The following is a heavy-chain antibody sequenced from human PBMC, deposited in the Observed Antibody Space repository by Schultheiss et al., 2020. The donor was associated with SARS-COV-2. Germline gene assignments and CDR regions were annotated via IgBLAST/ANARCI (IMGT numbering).Heavy chain of an antibody. D-gene: IGHD4-11*01. J-gene: IGHJ6*02. CDR3: ASTDYKGSSYYYGMDV. Sequence: ASVKVSCKASGYTFTSYDINWVRQAPGQGLEWMGWINPNSGGTNYAQKFQGRVTMTRDTSISTAYMELSSLRSEDTAVYYCASTDYKGSSYYYGMDVWGQGTTVTVSS. V-gene: IGHV1-2*02. CDR2: INPNSGGT. CDR1: GYTFTSYD.